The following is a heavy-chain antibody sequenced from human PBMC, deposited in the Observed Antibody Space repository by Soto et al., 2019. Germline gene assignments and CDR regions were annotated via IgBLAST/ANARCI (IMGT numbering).Heavy chain of an antibody. J-gene: IGHJ4*02. Sequence: AGGSLGLSCAASGFTFSSSAMSWVRQAPGTGLEWVSAISGSGGNTYYADSVKGRFTISRDNSKNTLYLQMNSLRAEDTAVYYCAKAQRKYRGYDYGGDYWGQGTLVTLSS. CDR3: AKAQRKYRGYDYGGDY. D-gene: IGHD5-12*01. CDR2: ISGSGGNT. CDR1: GFTFSSSA. V-gene: IGHV3-23*01.